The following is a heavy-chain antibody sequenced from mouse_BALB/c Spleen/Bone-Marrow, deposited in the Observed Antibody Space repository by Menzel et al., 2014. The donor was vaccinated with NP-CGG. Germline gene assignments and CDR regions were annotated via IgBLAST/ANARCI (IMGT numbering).Heavy chain of an antibody. D-gene: IGHD2-3*01. J-gene: IGHJ3*01. CDR2: INPDSSTI. CDR1: GFDFSGFW. Sequence: EVMLVESGGGLVQPGGSLKLSCAASGFDFSGFWMGWVQQAPGKGLEWIGAINPDSSTINYTPSLKDRSIISRDNAKNTLYLQMSKVRSEDTALYYCGRRGYFGGFAYWGQGTLPTVSA. CDR3: GRRGYFGGFAY. V-gene: IGHV4-1*02.